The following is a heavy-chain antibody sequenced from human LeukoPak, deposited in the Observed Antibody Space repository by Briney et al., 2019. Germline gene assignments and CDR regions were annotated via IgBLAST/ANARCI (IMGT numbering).Heavy chain of an antibody. CDR1: GYTFTSYG. CDR2: INPSGGST. CDR3: ARVPGGVVPAADDYYYYYYMDV. V-gene: IGHV1-46*01. Sequence: ASVNVSCKASGYTFTSYGISWVRQAPGQGLEWMGIINPSGGSTSYAQKFQGRVTMTRDTSTSTAYMELSSLRSEDTAVYYCARVPGGVVPAADDYYYYYYMDVWGKGTTVTVSS. D-gene: IGHD2-2*01. J-gene: IGHJ6*03.